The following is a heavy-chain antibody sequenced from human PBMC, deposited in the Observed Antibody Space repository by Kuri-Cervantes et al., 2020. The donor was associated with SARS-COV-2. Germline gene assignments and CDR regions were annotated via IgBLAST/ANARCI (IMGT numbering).Heavy chain of an antibody. Sequence: GGSLRLSCAASGFTFNNYFMHWVRQAPGKGLVWVSRINPDGSSSTYADAVKGRFTISRDNAKNTLSLQMNSLGAEDTAVFYCARDGVGIGGLDIWAKGQWSPSPQ. CDR3: ARDGVGIGGLDI. V-gene: IGHV3-74*01. CDR1: GFTFNNYF. J-gene: IGHJ3*02. CDR2: INPDGSSS. D-gene: IGHD4-23*01.